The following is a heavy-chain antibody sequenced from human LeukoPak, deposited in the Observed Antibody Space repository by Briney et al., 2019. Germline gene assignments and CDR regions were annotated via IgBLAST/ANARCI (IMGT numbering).Heavy chain of an antibody. CDR1: GGSISSYY. CDR3: ARDGAVAGIDY. Sequence: SEPLSLTCTVSGGSISSYYWSWIRQPPGKGLEWIGYIYYSGSTNYNPSLKSRVTISVDTSKNQFSLKLSSVTAADTAVYYCARDGAVAGIDYWGQGTLVTVSS. CDR2: IYYSGST. D-gene: IGHD6-19*01. J-gene: IGHJ4*02. V-gene: IGHV4-59*01.